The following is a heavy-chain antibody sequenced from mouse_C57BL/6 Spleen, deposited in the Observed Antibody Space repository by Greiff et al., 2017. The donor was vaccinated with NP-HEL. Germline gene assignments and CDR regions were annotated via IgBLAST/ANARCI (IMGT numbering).Heavy chain of an antibody. CDR2: IDPETGGT. D-gene: IGHD4-1*01. Sequence: QVQLQQSGAELVRPGASVTLSCKASGYTFTDYEMHWVKQTPVHGLEWIGAIDPETGGTAYNQKFKGKAILTADKSSSTAYMALSSLTSEDSAVYYCTREELTGSDWGKGTTLTVAS. CDR3: TREELTGSD. V-gene: IGHV1-15*01. CDR1: GYTFTDYE. J-gene: IGHJ2*01.